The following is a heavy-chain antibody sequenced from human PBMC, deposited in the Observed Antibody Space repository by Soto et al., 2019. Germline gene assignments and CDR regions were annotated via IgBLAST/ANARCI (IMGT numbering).Heavy chain of an antibody. J-gene: IGHJ5*02. D-gene: IGHD2-15*01. CDR1: GGSISSYY. CDR2: IYYSGST. CDR3: ARQRIKGGRPNWFDP. Sequence: SETLSLTCTVSGGSISSYYWSWIRQPPGKGLEWIGYIYYSGSTNYNPSLKSRVTISVDTSKNQFSLKLSSVTAADTAVYYCARQRIKGGRPNWFDPWGQGTLVTVSS. V-gene: IGHV4-59*08.